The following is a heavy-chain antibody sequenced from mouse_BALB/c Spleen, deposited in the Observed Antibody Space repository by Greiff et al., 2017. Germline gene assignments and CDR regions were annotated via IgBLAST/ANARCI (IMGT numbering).Heavy chain of an antibody. J-gene: IGHJ2*01. V-gene: IGHV2-2*02. D-gene: IGHD2-10*01. CDR2: IWSGGST. CDR1: GFSFTSYG. Sequence: QVQLKESGPGLVQPSQSLSITCTVSGFSFTSYGVYWVRQSPGKGLEWLGVIWSGGSTDYNAAIISRLSISKDYYKSHVFFKMNSMQANETTIYYSARSYSKYALDDWGQGTTLTVSS. CDR3: ARSYSKYALDD.